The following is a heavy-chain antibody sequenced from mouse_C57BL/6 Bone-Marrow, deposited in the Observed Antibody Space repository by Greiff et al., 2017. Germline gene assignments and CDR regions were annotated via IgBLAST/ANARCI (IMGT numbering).Heavy chain of an antibody. D-gene: IGHD2-4*01. Sequence: QVQLQQSGAELVMPGASVKLSCKASGYTFTSYWMHWVKQRPGQGLEWIGEIDPSDSYTNYNQKFKGKSTLTVDKSSSTAYMQLSSLTSEDSAVYYCARDDYGGDYWGQGTTLTVSS. CDR2: IDPSDSYT. V-gene: IGHV1-69*01. CDR1: GYTFTSYW. CDR3: ARDDYGGDY. J-gene: IGHJ2*01.